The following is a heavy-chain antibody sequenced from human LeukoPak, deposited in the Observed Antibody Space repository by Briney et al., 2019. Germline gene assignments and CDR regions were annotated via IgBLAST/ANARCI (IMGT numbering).Heavy chain of an antibody. Sequence: SETLSLTCAVYGGSFSGYYWSWIRQPPGKGLEWIGSIYHSGSTYYNPSLKSRVTISVDTSKNQFSLKLSSVTAADTAVYYCASLWYSYGSSDAFDIWGQGTMVTVSS. D-gene: IGHD5-18*01. CDR2: IYHSGST. V-gene: IGHV4-34*01. CDR1: GGSFSGYY. J-gene: IGHJ3*02. CDR3: ASLWYSYGSSDAFDI.